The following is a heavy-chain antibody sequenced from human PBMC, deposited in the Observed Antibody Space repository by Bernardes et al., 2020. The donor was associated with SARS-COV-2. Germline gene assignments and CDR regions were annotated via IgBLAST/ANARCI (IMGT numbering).Heavy chain of an antibody. J-gene: IGHJ4*02. D-gene: IGHD1-26*01. Sequence: SGPTLVKPTQTLTLTCTFSGFSLSTSGVGVGWIRQPPGKALEWLALIYWDDDKRYSPSLKSRLTITKDTSKNQVVLTMTNMDPVDTATYYCAHRRWGYSGSYFDYWGQGTLVTVSS. CDR1: GFSLSTSGVG. CDR3: AHRRWGYSGSYFDY. V-gene: IGHV2-5*02. CDR2: IYWDDDK.